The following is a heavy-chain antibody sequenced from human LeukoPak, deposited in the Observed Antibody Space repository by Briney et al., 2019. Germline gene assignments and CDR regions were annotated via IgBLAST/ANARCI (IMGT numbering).Heavy chain of an antibody. J-gene: IGHJ4*02. CDR2: IYYSGIT. Sequence: PSETLSLTCTVSGGSISSFYWSWIRQPPGKGLQWIGYIYYSGITRYNPSLKSRVTISVDTSKNQFSLKLSSVTAADTAVHYCASGGYSGYAFDYWGQGILVTVSS. CDR1: GGSISSFY. CDR3: ASGGYSGYAFDY. V-gene: IGHV4-59*01. D-gene: IGHD5-12*01.